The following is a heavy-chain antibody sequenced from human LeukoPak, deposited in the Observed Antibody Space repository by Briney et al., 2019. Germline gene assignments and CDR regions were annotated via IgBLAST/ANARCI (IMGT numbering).Heavy chain of an antibody. V-gene: IGHV3-23*01. CDR3: AKEDGDLEYFQH. D-gene: IGHD4-17*01. CDR1: GFTFTNFA. Sequence: PGGSLRLSCAASGFTFTNFAMTWVRQAPGKGLEWVSGITAAGGSPSYADSVKGRFTISRDNSRNTLYLQMNSLRAEDTAVYYCAKEDGDLEYFQHWGQGTLVTVSS. CDR2: ITAAGGSP. J-gene: IGHJ1*01.